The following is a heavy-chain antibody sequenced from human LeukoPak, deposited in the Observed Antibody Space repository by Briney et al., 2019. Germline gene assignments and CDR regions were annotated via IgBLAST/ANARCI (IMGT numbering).Heavy chain of an antibody. CDR1: GYTFTSYY. J-gene: IGHJ6*03. CDR3: ARLKKKRTTVTPNLPYYYYMDV. V-gene: IGHV1-46*01. Sequence: ASVKVSCKASGYTFTSYYMHWVRQAPGQGLEWMGIINPSGGSTSYAQKFQGRVTMTRDTSKNQFSLKLSSVTAADTAVYYCARLKKKRTTVTPNLPYYYYMDVWGKGTTVTISS. CDR2: INPSGGST. D-gene: IGHD4-17*01.